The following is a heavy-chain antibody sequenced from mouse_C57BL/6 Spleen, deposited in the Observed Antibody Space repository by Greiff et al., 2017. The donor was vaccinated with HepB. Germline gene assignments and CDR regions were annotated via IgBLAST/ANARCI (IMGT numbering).Heavy chain of an antibody. D-gene: IGHD1-1*01. Sequence: EVQLQHSGPELVKPGASVKMSCKASGYTFTDYNMHWVKQSHGKSLEWIGYINPNNGGTSYNQKFKGKATLTVNKSSSTAYMELRSLTSEDSAVYYCATGDYYGSSPPFAYWGQGTLVTVSA. V-gene: IGHV1-22*01. CDR2: INPNNGGT. J-gene: IGHJ3*01. CDR3: ATGDYYGSSPPFAY. CDR1: GYTFTDYN.